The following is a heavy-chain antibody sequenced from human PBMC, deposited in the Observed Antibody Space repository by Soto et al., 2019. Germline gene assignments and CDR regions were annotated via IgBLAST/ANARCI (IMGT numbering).Heavy chain of an antibody. CDR2: IYYSGST. D-gene: IGHD6-13*01. V-gene: IGHV4-31*03. CDR3: ARGGSSSPYFDS. J-gene: IGHJ4*02. CDR1: GGSISSGGYY. Sequence: QVQLQESGPGLVKPSQTLSLTCTVSGGSISSGGYYWSWIRQHPGKGLEWIGYIYYSGSTYYNLSLKSRVTISVDTSKNQFSLKLSSVTAADTAVYYCARGGSSSPYFDSWGQGTLVTVSS.